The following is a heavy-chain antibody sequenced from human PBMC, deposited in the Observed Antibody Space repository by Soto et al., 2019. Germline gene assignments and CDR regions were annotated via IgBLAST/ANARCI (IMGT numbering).Heavy chain of an antibody. D-gene: IGHD2-2*01. J-gene: IGHJ4*02. CDR1: GGSISSYY. CDR3: ASGYCSSTSCYDTGLFDY. CDR2: IYYSGST. Sequence: PSETLSLTCTVSGGSISSYYWSWIRQPPGKGLEWIGYIYYSGSTNYNPSLKSRVTISVDTSKNQFSLKLSSVTAADTAVYYCASGYCSSTSCYDTGLFDYWGQGTLVTVSS. V-gene: IGHV4-59*01.